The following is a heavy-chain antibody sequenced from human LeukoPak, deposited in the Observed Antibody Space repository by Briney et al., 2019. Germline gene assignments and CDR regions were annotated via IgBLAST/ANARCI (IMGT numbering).Heavy chain of an antibody. V-gene: IGHV1-2*02. J-gene: IGHJ4*02. D-gene: IGHD7-27*01. CDR1: GYTFSGYY. CDR2: INPNSGGT. Sequence: ASVKVSCKASGYTFSGYYMHWVRQAPGQGLEWMGWINPNSGGTHYAQKFQGRVTMTRDTSISTAYMELSRLTSDDTAVYYCARDPTRGDLSVYWGQGTLVTVSS. CDR3: ARDPTRGDLSVY.